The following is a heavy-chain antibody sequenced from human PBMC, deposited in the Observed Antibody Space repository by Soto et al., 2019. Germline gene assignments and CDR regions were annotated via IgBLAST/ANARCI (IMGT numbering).Heavy chain of an antibody. V-gene: IGHV3-23*01. D-gene: IGHD2-15*01. CDR1: GFTFSSYA. CDR2: MSGSGGST. Sequence: EVQLLESGGGLVQPGGSLRLSCAASGFTFSSYAMSWVRQAPGKGLEWVSAMSGSGGSTYYADSVKGRFTISRDNSKNTLYLQRNSMRAEDTDVYYCEKTLLTSYYDGMAVCGQGTTVTVSS. CDR3: EKTLLTSYYDGMAV. J-gene: IGHJ6*02.